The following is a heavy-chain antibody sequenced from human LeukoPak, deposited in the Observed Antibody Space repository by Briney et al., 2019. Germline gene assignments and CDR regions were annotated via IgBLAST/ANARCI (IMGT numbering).Heavy chain of an antibody. CDR2: VYSSGST. Sequence: PSETLSHTCTVSGGAISGYYWSWIRQPAGKGLEWLGRVYSSGSTKYNPSLESRVTMSVDTSKNQFSLKLNFVTAADTAVYYCARVGSGYDFFDYWGQGTLVTVSS. V-gene: IGHV4-4*07. CDR3: ARVGSGYDFFDY. CDR1: GGAISGYY. J-gene: IGHJ4*02. D-gene: IGHD3/OR15-3a*01.